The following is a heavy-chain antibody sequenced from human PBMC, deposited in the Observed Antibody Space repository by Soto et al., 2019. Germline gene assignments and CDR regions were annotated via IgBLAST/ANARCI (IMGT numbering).Heavy chain of an antibody. CDR1: GFTFIGHY. Sequence: QVQLVPSGAGVKKPGASVKLSCKASGFTFIGHYIHWVRQAPGQGLEWVGWINPNSGGGTVYAQKFQGRVTMTADTSTSIASMNLTSLGGDDTAVYYCAGSRTGALDYWRPGALVTVSS. D-gene: IGHD7-27*01. V-gene: IGHV1-2*02. CDR2: INPNSGGGT. J-gene: IGHJ4*02. CDR3: AGSRTGALDY.